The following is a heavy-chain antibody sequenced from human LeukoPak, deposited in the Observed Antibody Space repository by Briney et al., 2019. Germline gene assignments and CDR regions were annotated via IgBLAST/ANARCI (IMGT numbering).Heavy chain of an antibody. CDR2: IGSGSTTI. J-gene: IGHJ4*02. V-gene: IGHV3-48*01. D-gene: IGHD6-25*01. CDR3: ARVSSGSVPYFDC. Sequence: GGFLRLSCAASGFTFSSYSMNWVRQAPGKGLEWVSYIGSGSTTIFHADSVKGRFTISRDNAKNSLYLQMNSLRAEDTAVYYCARVSSGSVPYFDCWGQGTLVTVSS. CDR1: GFTFSSYS.